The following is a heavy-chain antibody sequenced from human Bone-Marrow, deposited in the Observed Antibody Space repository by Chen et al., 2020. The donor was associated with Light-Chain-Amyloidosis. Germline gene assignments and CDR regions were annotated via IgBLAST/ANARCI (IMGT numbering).Heavy chain of an antibody. CDR3: AKGRYGSGWYNDY. V-gene: IGHV3-23*01. D-gene: IGHD6-19*01. J-gene: IGHJ4*02. Sequence: EVQLLESGGGLVQPGGSLRLSCAASGFTFSSYAMSWVRQAPGKGLEWVSAISGSGGSTYYADSVKGRFTISRDNAKNTLYLQMNSLRAEDTAVYYCAKGRYGSGWYNDYWGQGTLVTVSS. CDR2: ISGSGGST. CDR1: GFTFSSYA.